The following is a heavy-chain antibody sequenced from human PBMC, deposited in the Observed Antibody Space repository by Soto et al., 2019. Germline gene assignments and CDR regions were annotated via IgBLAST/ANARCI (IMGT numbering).Heavy chain of an antibody. CDR1: GYSFTSYW. D-gene: IGHD3-10*01. J-gene: IGHJ4*02. V-gene: IGHV5-10-1*01. CDR2: IDPSDTYT. CDR3: ARHYYASGTAVLGFDY. Sequence: PGESLKISCQGSGYSFTSYWISWVRQMPGKGLEWMGRIDPSDTYTNYSPPFQGHVTISVDKSISTAYLQWSSLKASDTAMYYCARHYYASGTAVLGFDYWGQGALVTVSS.